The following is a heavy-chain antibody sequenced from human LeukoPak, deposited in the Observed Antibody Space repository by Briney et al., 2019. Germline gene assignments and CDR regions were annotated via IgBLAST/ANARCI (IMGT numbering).Heavy chain of an antibody. J-gene: IGHJ3*02. D-gene: IGHD2-15*01. CDR1: GYTFTGYY. V-gene: IGHV1-2*02. CDR2: INPNSGGT. CDR3: ARGVSSYFEAFDI. Sequence: ASVKVSCKASGYTFTGYYMHWVRQAPGQGLEGMGWINPNSGGTNYAQKFQGRVTMTRDTSISTAYMELSRLRSDDTAVYYCARGVSSYFEAFDIWGQGTMVTVSS.